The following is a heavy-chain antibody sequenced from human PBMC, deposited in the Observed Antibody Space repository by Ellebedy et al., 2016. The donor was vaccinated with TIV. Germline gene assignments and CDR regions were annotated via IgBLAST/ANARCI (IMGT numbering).Heavy chain of an antibody. D-gene: IGHD3-16*01. CDR3: TSNSFWVGGVTAFDV. CDR2: INQDGHEK. CDR1: GFTFDKYW. J-gene: IGHJ3*01. V-gene: IGHV3-7*03. Sequence: GGSLRLSXTASGFTFDKYWMTWVRQAPGKGLEWVANINQDGHEKNYADSVKGRFTISRDTAQRSSHLQMNNLRARDTAIYYCTSNSFWVGGVTAFDVWGQGTSVTVSS.